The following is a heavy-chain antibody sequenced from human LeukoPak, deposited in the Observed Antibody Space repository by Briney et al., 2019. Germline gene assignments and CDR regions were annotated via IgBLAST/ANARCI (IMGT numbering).Heavy chain of an antibody. V-gene: IGHV4-59*01. D-gene: IGHD5-12*01. CDR1: GGSISSYY. Sequence: SETLSLTCTVSGGSISSYYWSWIRQPPGKGLEWIGYICYTGITNYNPSLKSRLTISVDTSNNQFSLKLNSVTAADTAVYYCARLGHSGYVIDYWGQGTLVTVSS. CDR2: ICYTGIT. J-gene: IGHJ4*02. CDR3: ARLGHSGYVIDY.